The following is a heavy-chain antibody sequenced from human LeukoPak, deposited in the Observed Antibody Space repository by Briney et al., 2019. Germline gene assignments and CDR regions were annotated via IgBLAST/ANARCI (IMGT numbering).Heavy chain of an antibody. CDR1: GYTFTSYG. Sequence: ASVKVSCKASGYTFTSYGISWVRQAPGQGLEWMGWISAYNGNTNYAQKLQGRVTMTTDTSTGTAYMELRSLRSDDTAVYYCARDQDDYVWGSYGYWGQGTLVTVSS. V-gene: IGHV1-18*01. D-gene: IGHD3-16*01. J-gene: IGHJ4*02. CDR3: ARDQDDYVWGSYGY. CDR2: ISAYNGNT.